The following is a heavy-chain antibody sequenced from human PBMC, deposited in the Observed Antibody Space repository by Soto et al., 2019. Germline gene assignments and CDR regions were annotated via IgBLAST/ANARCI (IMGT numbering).Heavy chain of an antibody. V-gene: IGHV3-30-3*01. CDR2: ISYDGSNK. J-gene: IGHJ5*02. D-gene: IGHD3-10*01. CDR3: ARPAFGELLSWFDP. Sequence: PGGSLRLSCAASGFTFSSYAIHWVRQAPGKGLEWVAVISYDGSNKYYADSVKGRFTISRDNSKNTLYLQMNSLRAEDTAVYYCARPAFGELLSWFDPRGQGTLVTVSS. CDR1: GFTFSSYA.